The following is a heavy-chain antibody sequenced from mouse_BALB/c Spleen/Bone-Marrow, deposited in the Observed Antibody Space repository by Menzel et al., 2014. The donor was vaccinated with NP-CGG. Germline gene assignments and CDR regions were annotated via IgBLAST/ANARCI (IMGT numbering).Heavy chain of an antibody. J-gene: IGHJ2*01. V-gene: IGHV5-17*02. Sequence: EVMLVESGGGLVQPGGSRKLSCAASGFTFSSFGMHWVRQAPEKGLEWVAYISSGSSTIFYADTVKGRFTISRDNPKNTLFLQMTSLRSEDTAIYYCTRRGNWKDFDYWGQGTTLTVSS. CDR2: ISSGSSTI. CDR1: GFTFSSFG. CDR3: TRRGNWKDFDY. D-gene: IGHD4-1*01.